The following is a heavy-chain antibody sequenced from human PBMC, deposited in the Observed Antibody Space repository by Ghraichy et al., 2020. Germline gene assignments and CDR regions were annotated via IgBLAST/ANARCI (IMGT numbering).Heavy chain of an antibody. CDR2: ISSSSSTI. CDR1: GFTFSSYS. Sequence: GGSLRLSCAASGFTFSSYSMNWVRQAPGKGLEWVSYISSSSSTIYYADSVKGRFTISRDNAKNSLYLQMNSLRDEDTAVYYCARDKEVGRWLQFSQVLGIDYWGQGTLVTVSS. V-gene: IGHV3-48*02. CDR3: ARDKEVGRWLQFSQVLGIDY. D-gene: IGHD5-24*01. J-gene: IGHJ4*02.